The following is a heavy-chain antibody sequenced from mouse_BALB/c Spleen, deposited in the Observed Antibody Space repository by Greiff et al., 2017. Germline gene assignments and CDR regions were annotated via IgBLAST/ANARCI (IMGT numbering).Heavy chain of an antibody. V-gene: IGHV5-6-5*01. J-gene: IGHJ3*01. CDR1: GFTFSSYA. Sequence: EVKVEESGGGLVKPGGSLKLSCAASGFTFSSYAMSWVRQTPEKRLEWVASISSGGSTYYPDSVKGRFTISRDNARNILYLQMSSLRSEDTAMYYCARGTFAYWGQGTLVTVSA. CDR2: ISSGGST. CDR3: ARGTFAY.